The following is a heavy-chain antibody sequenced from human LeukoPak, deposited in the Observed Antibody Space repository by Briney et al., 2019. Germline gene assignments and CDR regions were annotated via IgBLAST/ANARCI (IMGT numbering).Heavy chain of an antibody. D-gene: IGHD5-24*01. Sequence: GGSLRLSCAVSGFNFDDYAMHWVRQAPGRGLEWVSGINWKTGNGIYADSVKGRFTISRDNARNSLYLQMNSLRAEDTALYYCTRRAARWQFDLWGRGTLLTVSS. CDR1: GFNFDDYA. J-gene: IGHJ2*01. CDR3: TRRAARWQFDL. CDR2: INWKTGNG. V-gene: IGHV3-9*01.